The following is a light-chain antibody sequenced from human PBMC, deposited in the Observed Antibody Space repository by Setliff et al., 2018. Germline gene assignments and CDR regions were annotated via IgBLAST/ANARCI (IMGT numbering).Light chain of an antibody. V-gene: IGLV2-11*01. Sequence: ALTQPRSVSGSPGQSVTISCTGTSSDVGGYNYVSWYQQHPGKAPKLMIYDVSKRPSGVPDRFSGSKSGNTASLTISGLQAEDEADYYCCSYAGSYTEVFGTGTKVTVL. CDR3: CSYAGSYTEV. J-gene: IGLJ1*01. CDR1: SSDVGGYNY. CDR2: DVS.